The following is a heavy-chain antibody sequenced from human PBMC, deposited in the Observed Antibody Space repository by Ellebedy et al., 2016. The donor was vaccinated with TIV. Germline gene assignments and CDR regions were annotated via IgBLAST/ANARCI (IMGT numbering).Heavy chain of an antibody. CDR3: ARTSGHTGGGFDF. J-gene: IGHJ4*02. V-gene: IGHV4-38-2*02. D-gene: IGHD2-8*02. Sequence: SETLSLXXSVSGYSITSAYNWAWIRQPPGKGLEWIGSIFWSGATYYKPSLRSRATISIDPSRNQFSLRLTSMTAADAAVYYCARTSGHTGGGFDFWGQGSLVAVSS. CDR2: IFWSGAT. CDR1: GYSITSAYN.